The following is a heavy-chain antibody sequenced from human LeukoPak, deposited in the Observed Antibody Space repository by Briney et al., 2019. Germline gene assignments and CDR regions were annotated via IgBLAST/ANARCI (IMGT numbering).Heavy chain of an antibody. V-gene: IGHV3-53*01. Sequence: QPGGSLRLSCAASGFTVSSNYMSWVRQAPGKGLEWVSVIYSGGSTYYADSVKGRFTISRDNSKNTLYLQMNSLRAEDTAAYYCARARRYYYGSGSYYNAPGWFDPWGQGTLVTVSS. CDR2: IYSGGST. CDR3: ARARRYYYGSGSYYNAPGWFDP. D-gene: IGHD3-10*01. J-gene: IGHJ5*02. CDR1: GFTVSSNY.